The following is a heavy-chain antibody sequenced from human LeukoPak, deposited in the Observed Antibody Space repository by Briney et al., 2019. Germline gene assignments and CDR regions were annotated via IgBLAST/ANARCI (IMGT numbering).Heavy chain of an antibody. CDR1: GGSISTYY. Sequence: SETLSLTCTVSGGSISTYYWSWIRQPPGKGLEWIGYIFYSGITNYNPSLKSRVTISVDTSKNQFSLKLSSVTAADTAVYYCARGRSGLPISWGQGTLVTVSS. V-gene: IGHV4-59*12. CDR3: ARGRSGLPIS. CDR2: IFYSGIT. D-gene: IGHD3-16*01. J-gene: IGHJ5*02.